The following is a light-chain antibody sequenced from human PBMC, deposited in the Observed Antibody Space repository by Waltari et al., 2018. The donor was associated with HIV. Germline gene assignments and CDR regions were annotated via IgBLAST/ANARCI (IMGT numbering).Light chain of an antibody. J-gene: IGLJ2*01. V-gene: IGLV2-11*01. CDR1: SSDVGGYNY. Sequence: QSALTQPRSVSGSPGQSVTISCTGTSSDVGGYNYVSWYQQHPGKAPKLMIYDVSKRPSGVPDRFSVSNSGNTAALTISGLQAEDESVYYCGSYAGSYTYVVFGGGTKLTVL. CDR2: DVS. CDR3: GSYAGSYTYVV.